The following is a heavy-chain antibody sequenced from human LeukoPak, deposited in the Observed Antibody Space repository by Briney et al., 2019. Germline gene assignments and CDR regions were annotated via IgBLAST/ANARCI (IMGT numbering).Heavy chain of an antibody. CDR3: ARQPTAMVTPIDY. V-gene: IGHV5-51*01. D-gene: IGHD5-18*01. CDR1: GYRFSNYW. J-gene: IGHJ4*02. CDR2: IYPDDSDN. Sequence: GESLKISCKGSGYRFSNYWIAWVRQMPGKGLEWMGIIYPDDSDNRYSPSFQGQVTISADKSISTAYLQWSGLKASDAAMYYCARQPTAMVTPIDYWGQGTLVTVSS.